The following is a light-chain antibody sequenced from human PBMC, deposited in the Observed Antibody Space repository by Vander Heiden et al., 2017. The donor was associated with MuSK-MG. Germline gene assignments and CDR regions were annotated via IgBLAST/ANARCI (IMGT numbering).Light chain of an antibody. J-gene: IGLJ2*01. CDR3: ETWDSSLSAVL. V-gene: IGLV1-51*01. CDR1: DSNIGNNY. Sequence: QSVLTQPPSVSAASGQKVTISCSGSDSNIGNNYVSWYRQFPGTAPKLLIFDNDKRPSGIPDRFSGSKSGTSATLGITELQTADEADYYCETWDSSLSAVLFGGGTKLTVL. CDR2: DND.